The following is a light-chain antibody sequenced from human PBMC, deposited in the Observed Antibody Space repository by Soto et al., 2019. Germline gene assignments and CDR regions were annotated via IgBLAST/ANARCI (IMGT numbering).Light chain of an antibody. Sequence: DIHMTQSPSSLSASVGHRFNITCRASQSISSWLAWYQQKPGKAPELLIYDASSLESGVPSRLSGSGSGTEFTLTISSLQPDDFSTYYCQQYNSYWTFGQGTKVDIK. V-gene: IGKV1-5*01. CDR2: DAS. CDR3: QQYNSYWT. J-gene: IGKJ1*01. CDR1: QSISSW.